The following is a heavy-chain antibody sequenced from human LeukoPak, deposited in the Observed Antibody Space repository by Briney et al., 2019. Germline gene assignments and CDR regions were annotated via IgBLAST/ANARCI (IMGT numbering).Heavy chain of an antibody. D-gene: IGHD2-2*01. CDR3: ARDVRYCSSTSCYRIDP. V-gene: IGHV4-4*07. CDR2: IYTSGST. J-gene: IGHJ5*02. CDR1: GGSISSYY. Sequence: SETLSLTCTVSGGSISSYYWSWIRQPAGKGLEWIGRIYTSGSTNYTPSLKSRVTMSVDTSKNQFSLKLSSVTAADTAVYYCARDVRYCSSTSCYRIDPWGQGTLVTVSS.